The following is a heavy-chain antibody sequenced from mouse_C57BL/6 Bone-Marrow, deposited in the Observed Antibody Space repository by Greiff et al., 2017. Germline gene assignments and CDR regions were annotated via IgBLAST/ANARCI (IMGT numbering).Heavy chain of an antibody. V-gene: IGHV14-4*01. CDR1: GFNIKDDY. Sequence: EVKLMESGAELVRPGASVKLSCTASGFNIKDDYMHWVKQRPEQGLEWIGWIDPENGDTEYASKFQGKATITADTSSNTAYLPLSSLTAEDTAVYYCTTYAMDYWGQGTSVTVSA. J-gene: IGHJ4*01. CDR2: IDPENGDT. CDR3: TTYAMDY.